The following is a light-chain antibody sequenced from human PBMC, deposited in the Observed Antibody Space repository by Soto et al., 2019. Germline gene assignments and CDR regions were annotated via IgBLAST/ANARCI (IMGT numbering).Light chain of an antibody. J-gene: IGLJ1*01. CDR1: KLGDKY. CDR2: QDS. Sequence: SYELTQPASVSVSPGQTASITCSGDKLGDKYACWYQQKPGQSPVLVIYQDSKRPSGIPERFSGYNSGNTATLTISGTQAMDEADYYCQAWDSSTGVFGTGTKLTVL. CDR3: QAWDSSTGV. V-gene: IGLV3-1*01.